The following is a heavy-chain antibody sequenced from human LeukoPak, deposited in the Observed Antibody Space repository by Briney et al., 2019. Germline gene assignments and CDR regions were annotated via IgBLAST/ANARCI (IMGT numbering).Heavy chain of an antibody. CDR3: ARDALDSSGWFYHGMDV. D-gene: IGHD6-19*01. J-gene: IGHJ6*02. CDR2: FYTGRST. CDR1: GGSISSYY. Sequence: PSETLSLTCTVSGGSISSYYWNWIRQSAGRGLEWIGRFYTGRSTNYNPSLKSRVTMSVDTSKNQFSLKLTSVIAADTAVYYCARDALDSSGWFYHGMDVWGQGTTVTVSS. V-gene: IGHV4-4*07.